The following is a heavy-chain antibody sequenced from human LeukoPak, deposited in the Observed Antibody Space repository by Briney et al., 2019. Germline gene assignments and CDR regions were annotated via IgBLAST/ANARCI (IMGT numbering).Heavy chain of an antibody. V-gene: IGHV4-59*01. CDR3: AREYRDSSGYYYYY. CDR2: IYYSGST. Sequence: SETLSLTCTVSGGSISSYYWSWIRQPPGKGLEWIGYIYYSGSTNYNPSLKSRVTISVDTSKNQFSLKLSSVTAADTAVYYCAREYRDSSGYYYYYWGQGTLVTVSS. D-gene: IGHD3-22*01. CDR1: GGSISSYY. J-gene: IGHJ4*02.